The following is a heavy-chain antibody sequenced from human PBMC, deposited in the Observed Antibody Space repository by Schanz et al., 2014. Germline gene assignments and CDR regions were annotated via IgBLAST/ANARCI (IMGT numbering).Heavy chain of an antibody. CDR3: ASPSGYSDYGTYFDV. CDR1: GFAFSSYK. V-gene: IGHV3-21*01. J-gene: IGHJ4*02. CDR2: ISGRSSHI. D-gene: IGHD5-12*01. Sequence: QLVGSGGGLIQPGGSLRLSCTASGFAFSSYKMNWVRQAPGKGLEWVSSISGRSSHIYYADSVKGRFTISRDNSKNTLYLQMNSLRTEDTAVYYCASPSGYSDYGTYFDVWGQGTLVTVSS.